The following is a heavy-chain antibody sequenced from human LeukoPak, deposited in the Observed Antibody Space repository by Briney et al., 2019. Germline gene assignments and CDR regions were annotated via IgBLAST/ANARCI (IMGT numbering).Heavy chain of an antibody. J-gene: IGHJ4*02. V-gene: IGHV3-66*01. CDR1: GFTVSGNY. CDR3: AREIPGGSAIDY. Sequence: PGGSLRLSCSVSGFTVSGNYMNWVRQAAGQGLEWVSVIYSGGNTYYADSVRGRFTISRDNSKNTLYLQMNSLRAEDTAVYYCAREIPGGSAIDYWGQGTLVTVSS. CDR2: IYSGGNT. D-gene: IGHD3-16*01.